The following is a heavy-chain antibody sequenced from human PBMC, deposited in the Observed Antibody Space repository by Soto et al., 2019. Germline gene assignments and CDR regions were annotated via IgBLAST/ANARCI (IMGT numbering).Heavy chain of an antibody. V-gene: IGHV3-23*01. D-gene: IGHD3-10*01. J-gene: IGHJ4*02. CDR1: GFTFNNYA. CDR3: AKGRGGSGSLTPRVDF. CDR2: ISGGGDTT. Sequence: EVQLLESGGGLVQPGGFLRLSCAASGFTFNNYAMTWVRQAPGKGLEWVSAISGGGDTTSYADSVKGRFTVSRDGSKNTLYLQMSSLTAEDTALYYCAKGRGGSGSLTPRVDFWGQGTLVTVSS.